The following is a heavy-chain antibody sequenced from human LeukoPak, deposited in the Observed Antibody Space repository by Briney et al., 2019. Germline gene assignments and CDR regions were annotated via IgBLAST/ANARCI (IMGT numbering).Heavy chain of an antibody. J-gene: IGHJ4*02. CDR3: ANIVGAMGGFDY. CDR2: INPSGGST. D-gene: IGHD1-26*01. CDR1: GDAFSSYY. V-gene: IGHV1-46*01. Sequence: GASVKVSCKASGDAFSSYYMHWVRQAPGQGLEWMGIINPSGGSTSYAQKFQGRVTMTRDTSTSTVYMELSSLRSEDTAVYYCANIVGAMGGFDYWGQGTLVTVSS.